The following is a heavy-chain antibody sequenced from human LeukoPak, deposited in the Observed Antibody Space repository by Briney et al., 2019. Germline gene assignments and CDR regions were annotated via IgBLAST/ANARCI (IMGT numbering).Heavy chain of an antibody. J-gene: IGHJ5*02. V-gene: IGHV3-30*02. CDR3: ARGMSYYGSGSYFRLDP. D-gene: IGHD3-10*01. Sequence: GGSLRLSCAASGFSFSDYDMHWVRQAPGKGLEWVTFIRYDGTNTYADSVKGRFTISRDNAKNSLYLQMNSLRAEDTAVYYCARGMSYYGSGSYFRLDPWGQGTLVTVSS. CDR1: GFSFSDYD. CDR2: IRYDGTNT.